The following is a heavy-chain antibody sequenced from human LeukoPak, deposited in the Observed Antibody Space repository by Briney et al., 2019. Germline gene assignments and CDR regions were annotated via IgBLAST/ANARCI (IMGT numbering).Heavy chain of an antibody. CDR1: GGTFSSYA. CDR3: ATPAFYYGSGKRDYGMDV. D-gene: IGHD3-10*01. CDR2: MNPNSGNT. Sequence: GASVKVSCKASGGTFSSYAISWVRQATGQGLEWMGWMNPNSGNTGYAQKFQGRVTMTRNTSISTAYMELSSLRSEDTAVYYCATPAFYYGSGKRDYGMDVWGQGTTVTVSS. J-gene: IGHJ6*02. V-gene: IGHV1-8*02.